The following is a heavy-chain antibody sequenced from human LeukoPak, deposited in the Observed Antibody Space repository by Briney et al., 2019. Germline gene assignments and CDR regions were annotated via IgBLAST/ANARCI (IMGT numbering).Heavy chain of an antibody. CDR3: ARHQCSGGSCYPTEDY. CDR1: GYSFTSYW. CDR2: IYPGDSDT. D-gene: IGHD2-15*01. V-gene: IGHV5-51*01. J-gene: IGHJ4*02. Sequence: GESLKISCKGSGYSFTSYWIGWVRQMPGKGLEWMGIIYPGDSDTRYSPSFQGQVTISADKSISTAYLQWSSLNASDTAMYYCARHQCSGGSCYPTEDYWGQGTLVTVSS.